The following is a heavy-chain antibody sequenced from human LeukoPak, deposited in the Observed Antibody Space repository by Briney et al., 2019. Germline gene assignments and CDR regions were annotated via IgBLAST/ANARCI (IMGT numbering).Heavy chain of an antibody. CDR3: AREGAAGNYYYYYMDV. V-gene: IGHV4-34*01. CDR2: INHSGST. D-gene: IGHD6-13*01. Sequence: PSETLSLTCAVYGGSLSGYYWSWIRQPPGKGLEWIGEINHSGSTNYNPSLKSRVTISVDTSKNQFSLKLSSVTAADTAVYYCAREGAAGNYYYYYMDVWGKGTTVTVSS. CDR1: GGSLSGYY. J-gene: IGHJ6*03.